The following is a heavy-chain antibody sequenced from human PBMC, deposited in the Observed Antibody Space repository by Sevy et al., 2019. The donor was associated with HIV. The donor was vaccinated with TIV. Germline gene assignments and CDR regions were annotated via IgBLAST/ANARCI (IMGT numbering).Heavy chain of an antibody. Sequence: GGSLRLSCAASGFTFSSYAMTWVRQAPGKGLEWVSSISGSGGNTYYAASVKGRFTISRDSSKNTVSLQMNSLRAEDTALYYSAKDGVWLSVAYWGQGTLVTVSS. CDR1: GFTFSSYA. CDR3: AKDGVWLSVAY. J-gene: IGHJ4*02. V-gene: IGHV3-23*01. CDR2: ISGSGGNT. D-gene: IGHD5-18*01.